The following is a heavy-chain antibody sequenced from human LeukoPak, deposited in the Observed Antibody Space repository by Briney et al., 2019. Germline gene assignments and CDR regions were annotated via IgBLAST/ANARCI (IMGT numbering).Heavy chain of an antibody. CDR3: ARGNPGDY. J-gene: IGHJ4*02. CDR2: IDAAGGST. Sequence: GGSLRLSCAASGFTFSSSAMSWVRQAPGKGLEWVSAIDAAGGSTYYADSVKGRFTISRDNSKNTLYLQMNSLRAEDTAVYYCARGNPGDYWGQGTLVTVSS. CDR1: GFTFSSSA. D-gene: IGHD1-14*01. V-gene: IGHV3-23*01.